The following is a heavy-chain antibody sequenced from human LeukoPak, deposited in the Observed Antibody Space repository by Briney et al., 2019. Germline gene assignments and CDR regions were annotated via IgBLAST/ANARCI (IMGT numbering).Heavy chain of an antibody. Sequence: MPGGSLRLSCAASGSTFSDAWMSWVRQAPGRGLEWVGRISSNSDGGTTYYAAPVKGRFTISRDDSKTTLYLQMNSLKTEDTALYYCTTGIKLIQPYYWGQGTLVAVSS. CDR1: GSTFSDAW. D-gene: IGHD5-18*01. CDR2: ISSNSDGGTT. J-gene: IGHJ4*02. CDR3: TTGIKLIQPYY. V-gene: IGHV3-15*01.